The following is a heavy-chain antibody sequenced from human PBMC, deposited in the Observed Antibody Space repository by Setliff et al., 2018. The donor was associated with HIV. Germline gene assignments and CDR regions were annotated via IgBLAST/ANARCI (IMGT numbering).Heavy chain of an antibody. V-gene: IGHV4-38-2*02. CDR2: IYHSGST. CDR1: GNSITRDYQ. J-gene: IGHJ3*01. CDR3: ARPLSTSYNFWGDGFAL. Sequence: PSETLSLTCTVSGNSITRDYQWGWIRQPPGKGLEWIGSIYHSGSTYYNPSLKSRVTMSVDTSKNQFSLKVTSVTAADTAVYYCARPLSTSYNFWGDGFALWGQGTLVTVSS. D-gene: IGHD3-3*01.